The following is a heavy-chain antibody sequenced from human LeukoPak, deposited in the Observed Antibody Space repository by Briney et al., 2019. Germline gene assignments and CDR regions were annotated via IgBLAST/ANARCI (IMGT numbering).Heavy chain of an antibody. J-gene: IGHJ3*02. CDR3: ARVYSSSWSNAFDI. D-gene: IGHD6-13*01. CDR2: IYYSGST. Sequence: SETLSLTCTVSGGSISSYYWSWIRQPPGKGLEWIGYIYYSGSTNYNPSLKSRVTISVDTSKNQFSLKLSSVTAADTAVYYCARVYSSSWSNAFDIRGQGTMVTVSS. V-gene: IGHV4-59*01. CDR1: GGSISSYY.